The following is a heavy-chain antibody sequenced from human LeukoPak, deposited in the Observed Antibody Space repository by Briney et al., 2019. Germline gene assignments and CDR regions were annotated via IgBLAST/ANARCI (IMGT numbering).Heavy chain of an antibody. V-gene: IGHV3-48*03. CDR2: ISSSGSTI. Sequence: GGSLRLSCAASGFTFSSYGMHWVRQAPGKGLEWVSYISSSGSTIYYADSVKGRFTISRDNAKNSLYLQMNSLRAEDTAVYYCASRYDFWSGYSWGQGTLVTVSS. J-gene: IGHJ4*02. D-gene: IGHD3-3*01. CDR3: ASRYDFWSGYS. CDR1: GFTFSSYG.